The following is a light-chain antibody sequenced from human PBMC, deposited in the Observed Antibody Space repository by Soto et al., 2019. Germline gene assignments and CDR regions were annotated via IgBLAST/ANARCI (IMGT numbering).Light chain of an antibody. CDR2: DAY. CDR3: QQRHMWPIT. Sequence: EVVLTHAPFTLYLSPGQRATLSCRASQSFRGLLAWYQQKPGQAPRLLIYDAYNRATGIPPRFSGSGSGTDFTLTISSLEPEDSAVYYCQQRHMWPITFGQGTRLEIK. V-gene: IGKV3-11*01. CDR1: QSFRGL. J-gene: IGKJ5*01.